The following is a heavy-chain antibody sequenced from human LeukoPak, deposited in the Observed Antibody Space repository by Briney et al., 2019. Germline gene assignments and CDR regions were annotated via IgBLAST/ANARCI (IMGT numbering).Heavy chain of an antibody. CDR2: IRGSGGST. CDR1: GFTFSSYA. D-gene: IGHD6-13*01. Sequence: GGSLRLSCAASGFTFSSYAMSWVRQAPGKGLEWVSAIRGSGGSTYYADSVKGRFTISRDNSKNTLYLQMNSLRAEDTAVYYCAKSEVRYSSSWYDYWGQGTLVTVSS. J-gene: IGHJ4*02. V-gene: IGHV3-23*01. CDR3: AKSEVRYSSSWYDY.